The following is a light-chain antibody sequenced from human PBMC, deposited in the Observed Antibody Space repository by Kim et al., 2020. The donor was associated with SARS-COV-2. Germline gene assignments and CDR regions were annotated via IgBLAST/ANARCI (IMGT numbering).Light chain of an antibody. J-gene: IGKJ2*01. Sequence: EILMTQSPVTLSVSPGERATLSCRASQSVDSNLAWYQQKPGQAPRLLIYGASTRATGVPARFSGSGSGTEFTLTIDRLQSEDFAIYYCQQYNNWPPMYTFGQGTKLEI. CDR1: QSVDSN. V-gene: IGKV3-15*01. CDR2: GAS. CDR3: QQYNNWPPMYT.